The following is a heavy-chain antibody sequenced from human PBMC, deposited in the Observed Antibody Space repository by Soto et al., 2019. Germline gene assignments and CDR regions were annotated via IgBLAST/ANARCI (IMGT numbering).Heavy chain of an antibody. Sequence: SETLSLTCTVSGGSISSISYYWGWIRQPPGKGLEWIGSIYYSGSTYYNPSLKSRVTISVDTSKNQFSLKLSSVTAADTAVYYCAASCVACGGFNYYGMDVWGQGTTVTVSS. CDR3: AASCVACGGFNYYGMDV. D-gene: IGHD2-21*01. CDR1: GGSISSISYY. CDR2: IYYSGST. J-gene: IGHJ6*02. V-gene: IGHV4-39*07.